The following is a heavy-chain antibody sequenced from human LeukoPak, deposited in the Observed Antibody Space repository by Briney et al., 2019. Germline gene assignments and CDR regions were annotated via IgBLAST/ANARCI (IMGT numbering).Heavy chain of an antibody. CDR1: GFTFSSCA. CDR2: IIDSGNSI. D-gene: IGHD4-11*01. Sequence: PGGSLRLSCAASGFTFSSCAMSWVRQAPGKGLEWVSTIIDSGNSIYYADSAEGRFTISRDNSKNTLYLQMNSLRAGDTAVYYCARDEGVPINYRFDYWGQGTLVTVSS. CDR3: ARDEGVPINYRFDY. J-gene: IGHJ4*02. V-gene: IGHV3-23*01.